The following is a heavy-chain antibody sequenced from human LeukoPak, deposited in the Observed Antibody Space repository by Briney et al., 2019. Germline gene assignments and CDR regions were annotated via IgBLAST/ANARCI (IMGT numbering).Heavy chain of an antibody. J-gene: IGHJ4*02. D-gene: IGHD5-24*01. CDR3: ARDTRDGIDY. CDR2: TKHKAHSYTT. CDR1: GFRFSDHY. Sequence: GGSLRLSCAASGFRFSDHYMDWVRQAPGRGLEWVGRTKHKAHSYTTDYAASAKDRFIISRDDSKNSLFLQMNSLKTEDTAMYYCARDTRDGIDYWGQGTLVSVSS. V-gene: IGHV3-72*01.